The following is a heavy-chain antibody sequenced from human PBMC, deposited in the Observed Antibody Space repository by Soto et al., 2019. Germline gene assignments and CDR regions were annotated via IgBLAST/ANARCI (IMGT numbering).Heavy chain of an antibody. CDR3: ARTDSRPQDFDY. J-gene: IGHJ4*02. CDR2: LNPVGGGA. Sequence: GASVKVSCKASGYSFTSYYLHWVRQAPGQGLEWMGVLNPVGGGATYAQKFQGRVTMTRDTSTPTVYMELSSLRSDDTALYYCARTDSRPQDFDYWGQGTLVTVSS. V-gene: IGHV1-46*01. D-gene: IGHD6-13*01. CDR1: GYSFTSYY.